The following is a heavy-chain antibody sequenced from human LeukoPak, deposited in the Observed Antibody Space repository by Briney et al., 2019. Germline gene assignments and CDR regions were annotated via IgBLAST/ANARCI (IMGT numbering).Heavy chain of an antibody. CDR2: ISYSGST. Sequence: SETLSLTCTVSGGSISNNYWSWARQPPGKGLEWIGYISYSGSTNYNPSLKSRVTILVDTSKNQFSLKLSSVTAADTAVYYCARSKGYFDYWGQGTLVTVSS. J-gene: IGHJ4*02. V-gene: IGHV4-59*08. CDR1: GGSISNNY. CDR3: ARSKGYFDY.